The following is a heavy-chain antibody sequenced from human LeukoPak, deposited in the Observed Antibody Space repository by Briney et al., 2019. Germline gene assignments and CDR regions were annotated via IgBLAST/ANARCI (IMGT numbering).Heavy chain of an antibody. V-gene: IGHV4-34*01. CDR1: GGSFSGYC. CDR3: ARGPGYCSGGSCYLSYYYYYYMDV. CDR2: INHSGST. Sequence: SETLSLTCAVYGGSFSGYCWSWIRQPPGKGLEWIGEINHSGSTNYNPSLKSRVTISVDTSKNQFSLKLSSVTAADTAVYYCARGPGYCSGGSCYLSYYYYYYMDVWGKGTTVTVSS. J-gene: IGHJ6*03. D-gene: IGHD2-15*01.